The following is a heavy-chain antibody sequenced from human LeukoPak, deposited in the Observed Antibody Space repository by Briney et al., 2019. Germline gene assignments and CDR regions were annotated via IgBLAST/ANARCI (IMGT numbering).Heavy chain of an antibody. CDR2: VDQDGSGK. D-gene: IGHD6-19*01. J-gene: IGHJ1*01. CDR3: MSGHSSGY. CDR1: GITLGPFW. V-gene: IGHV3-7*01. Sequence: GGSLRLSCVSSGITLGPFWMTWVRQAPGKGLEWVAAVDQDGSGKYYVDSVKGRFTVSRDNARNSVFLQMDGLTAGDTARYYCMSGHSSGYWGQGTQVTVSS.